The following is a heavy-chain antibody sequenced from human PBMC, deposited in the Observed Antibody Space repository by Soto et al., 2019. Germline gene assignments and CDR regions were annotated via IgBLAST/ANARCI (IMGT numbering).Heavy chain of an antibody. CDR1: GYTFTRYG. CDR3: AMVDVYVTPSPQDV. V-gene: IGHV1-18*01. D-gene: IGHD3-16*01. J-gene: IGHJ6*02. CDR2: INTYNGNT. Sequence: QVQLVQSGAEVKNPGASVKVSCKASGYTFTRYGIGWARQAPGQGLEWMGWINTYNGNTNYAQNVQGRVTLTTDTSTSTAYMALRRRRSTDPAIYYCAMVDVYVTPSPQDVWGQGTTVIVSS.